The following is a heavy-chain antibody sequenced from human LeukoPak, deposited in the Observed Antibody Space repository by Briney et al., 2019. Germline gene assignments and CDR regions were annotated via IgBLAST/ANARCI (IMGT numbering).Heavy chain of an antibody. Sequence: PGGSLRLSCAASGFTFSYHGMHWVRQAPGKGLEWVAVISYDGSNKYYVDSVKGRFTISRDNSKNTLYLQMNSLRAEDTAVYYCAKGQIGFDPWGQGTLVTVSS. J-gene: IGHJ5*02. CDR3: AKGQIGFDP. V-gene: IGHV3-30*18. CDR2: ISYDGSNK. CDR1: GFTFSYHG.